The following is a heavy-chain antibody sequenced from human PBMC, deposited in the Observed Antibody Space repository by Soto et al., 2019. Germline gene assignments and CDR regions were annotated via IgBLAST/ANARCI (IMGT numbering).Heavy chain of an antibody. CDR2: IYFNGNT. J-gene: IGHJ4*02. Sequence: QLQLQESGPGLVKPSETLSLTCNVSGVSISDTSYYWGWIRQPLGKGLEWIGTIYFNGNTFYNPSLKSRLSISVDTSKNQISLRLTSVTAADTAVYYCARQGSYWGQGTLVAVSS. CDR1: GVSISDTSYY. CDR3: ARQGSY. V-gene: IGHV4-39*01.